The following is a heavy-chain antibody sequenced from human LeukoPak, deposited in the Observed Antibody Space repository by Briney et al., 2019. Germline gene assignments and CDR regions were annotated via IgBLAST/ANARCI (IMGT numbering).Heavy chain of an antibody. J-gene: IGHJ4*02. CDR1: GFTFSSYE. CDR3: ASGVQYYCDSSGYGLIGDY. V-gene: IGHV3-48*03. Sequence: ETGGSLRLSCAASGFTFSSYEMNWVRQAPGKGPEWVSYISSSGSTIYYADSVKGRFTISRDNAKNSLYLQMNSLRAEDTAVYYCASGVQYYCDSSGYGLIGDYWGQGTLVTVSS. D-gene: IGHD3-22*01. CDR2: ISSSGSTI.